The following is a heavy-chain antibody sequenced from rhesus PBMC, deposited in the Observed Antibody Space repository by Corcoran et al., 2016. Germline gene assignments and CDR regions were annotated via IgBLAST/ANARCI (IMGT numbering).Heavy chain of an antibody. D-gene: IGHD2-15*01. Sequence: QLQLQESRPGLVKPSENLSLTCAVSGYSIRSGYGWSWIRQHPGKGLDWVGYITYSGRTSYNPSLQSRGTISVAASKNQFSLKLSSMPAANTAVYFCAGDEAEYCSSTYCSSGDYWGQGVLVTVSS. V-gene: IGHV4-122*02. CDR3: AGDEAEYCSSTYCSSGDY. CDR1: GYSIRSGYG. J-gene: IGHJ4*01. CDR2: ITYSGRT.